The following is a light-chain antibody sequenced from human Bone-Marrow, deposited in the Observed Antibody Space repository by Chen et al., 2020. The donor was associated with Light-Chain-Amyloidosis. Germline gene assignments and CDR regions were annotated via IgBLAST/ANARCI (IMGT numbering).Light chain of an antibody. CDR2: DDS. V-gene: IGLV3-21*02. Sequence: SYVLTQPSSVSVAPGQTATIACGGNNIGSTSVHWYQQTPGQAPLLVVYDDSDRPSGIPERLSGSNSGNTATLTISGVEAGDEADYYCQVWDRSRDRPVFGGGTKLTVL. CDR3: QVWDRSRDRPV. CDR1: NIGSTS. J-gene: IGLJ3*02.